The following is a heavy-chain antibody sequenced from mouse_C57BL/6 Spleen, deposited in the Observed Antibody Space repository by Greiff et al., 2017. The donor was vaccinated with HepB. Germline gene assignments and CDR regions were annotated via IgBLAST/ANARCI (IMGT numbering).Heavy chain of an antibody. J-gene: IGHJ2*01. CDR3: ARDDYDEYYFDY. CDR2: IYPRSGNT. CDR1: GYTFTSYG. Sequence: QVQLQQSGAELARPGASVKLSCKASGYTFTSYGISWVKQRTGQGLEWIGEIYPRSGNTYYNEKFKGKATLTADKSSSTSYMELRSLTSDDSAVYFCARDDYDEYYFDYWGQGTTLTVSS. D-gene: IGHD2-4*01. V-gene: IGHV1-81*01.